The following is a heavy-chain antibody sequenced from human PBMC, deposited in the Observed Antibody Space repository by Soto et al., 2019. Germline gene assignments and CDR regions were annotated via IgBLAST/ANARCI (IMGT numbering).Heavy chain of an antibody. Sequence: PSETLSLTCTVSGGSISSYYWSWIRQPPGKGLEWIGYIYYSGSTNYNPSLKSRVTISVDTSKNQFSLNLSSVTAADTAVYCCARAVVTVSPYFDYWGQGTLVTVSS. D-gene: IGHD4-4*01. J-gene: IGHJ4*02. V-gene: IGHV4-59*01. CDR2: IYYSGST. CDR1: GGSISSYY. CDR3: ARAVVTVSPYFDY.